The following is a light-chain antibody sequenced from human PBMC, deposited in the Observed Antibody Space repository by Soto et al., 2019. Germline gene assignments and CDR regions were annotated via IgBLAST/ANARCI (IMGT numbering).Light chain of an antibody. J-gene: IGKJ1*01. CDR2: AAS. Sequence: DIQMTQSPSSLSASVGDRVTITCRASQSISSYLNWYQQKPGKAPKLLIYAASSLQSGVPDRFSGSGSGTDFTLKISRVEAEDVGVYYCMQPLQSWTFGQGTKVEIK. CDR3: MQPLQSWT. V-gene: IGKV1-39*01. CDR1: QSISSY.